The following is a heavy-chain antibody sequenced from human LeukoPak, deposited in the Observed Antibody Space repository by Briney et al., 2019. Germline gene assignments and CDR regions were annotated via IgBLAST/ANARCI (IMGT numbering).Heavy chain of an antibody. CDR2: VGGGGDI. V-gene: IGHV3-23*01. J-gene: IGHJ4*02. D-gene: IGHD2-21*01. CDR3: AKDATPRNRLWDHFDS. Sequence: PGGSLRLSCVASGFTFNIYGMSWVRQAPGKGLEWVSSVGGGGDIHYADSVKGRFTGYRDDAKNTVYLQMNSLRVEATAIYFCAKDATPRNRLWDHFDSWGQGTLVSVSS. CDR1: GFTFNIYG.